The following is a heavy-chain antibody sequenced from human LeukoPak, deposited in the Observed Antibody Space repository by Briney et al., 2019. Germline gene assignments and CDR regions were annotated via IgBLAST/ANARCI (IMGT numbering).Heavy chain of an antibody. V-gene: IGHV1-2*02. CDR2: INPSSGGT. CDR1: GYTFTGYY. Sequence: GASVKVSCKASGYTFTGYYMHWVRQAPGQGLEWMGWINPSSGGTNYAQKFQGRVTMTRDTSISTAYMELSRLRSDDTAVYYCALYYYDSSGYLNYFDYWGQGTLVTVSS. CDR3: ALYYYDSSGYLNYFDY. J-gene: IGHJ4*02. D-gene: IGHD3-22*01.